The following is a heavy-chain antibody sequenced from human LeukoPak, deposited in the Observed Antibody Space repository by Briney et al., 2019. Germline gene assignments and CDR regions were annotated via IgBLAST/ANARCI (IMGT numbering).Heavy chain of an antibody. Sequence: GGSLRLSCAASGFTFSSYDMHWVRQATGKGLEWVSAIGTAGDTYYPGSVKGRFTISRENAKNSLYLQMNSLRAGDTAVYYCARGGYGGNSELDYWGQGTQVTVSS. V-gene: IGHV3-13*01. CDR1: GFTFSSYD. J-gene: IGHJ4*02. CDR2: IGTAGDT. CDR3: ARGGYGGNSELDY. D-gene: IGHD4-23*01.